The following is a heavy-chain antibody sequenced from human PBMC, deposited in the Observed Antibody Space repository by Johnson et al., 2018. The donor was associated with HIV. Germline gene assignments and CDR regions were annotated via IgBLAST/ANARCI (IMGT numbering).Heavy chain of an antibody. V-gene: IGHV3-30*02. CDR2: IRYDGSNY. D-gene: IGHD3-22*01. Sequence: VQLMESGGGVVQPGGSLRLSCAASGFTFRNYGMHLVRQAPGKGLEWLAFIRYDGSNYHYADSVKGRFTISRDNSKDTLNLQMNSLRPEDTALYYCAREFRNYYDSSGYPFLDAFDIWGQGTMVTVSS. J-gene: IGHJ3*02. CDR3: AREFRNYYDSSGYPFLDAFDI. CDR1: GFTFRNYG.